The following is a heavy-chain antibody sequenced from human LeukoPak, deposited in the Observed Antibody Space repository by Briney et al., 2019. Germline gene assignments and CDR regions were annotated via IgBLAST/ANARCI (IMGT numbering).Heavy chain of an antibody. J-gene: IGHJ4*02. D-gene: IGHD4-17*01. Sequence: PSETLSLTCDVSGVSFSTYYWSWIRQSPEKGLEWIGEVNHSGYTNLNPSLKSRLTISVDTSKNQFSLKLSSVTAADTAVYYCARQLYGSDYWGQGTLVTVSS. CDR3: ARQLYGSDY. CDR1: GVSFSTYY. CDR2: VNHSGYT. V-gene: IGHV4-34*01.